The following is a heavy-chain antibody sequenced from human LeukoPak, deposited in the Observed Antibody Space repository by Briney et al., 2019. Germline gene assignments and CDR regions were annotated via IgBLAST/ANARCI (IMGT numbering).Heavy chain of an antibody. CDR1: GYTFTGYY. Sequence: ALVKVSCKPSGYTFTGYYMHWVRQAPGQGRERMGGINPNSGGTNYAQKFQSRVTMTRDTSISTAYMELSRLTSDDTAVYYCARGSYYDILTGYFRGGGWFDPWGQGTLVTVPS. D-gene: IGHD3-9*01. CDR3: ARGSYYDILTGYFRGGGWFDP. J-gene: IGHJ5*02. CDR2: INPNSGGT. V-gene: IGHV1-2*02.